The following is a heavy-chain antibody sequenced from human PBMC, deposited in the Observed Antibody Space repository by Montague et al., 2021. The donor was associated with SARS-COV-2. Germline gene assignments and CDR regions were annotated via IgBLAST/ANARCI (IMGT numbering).Heavy chain of an antibody. CDR3: ARAQTTCFIGNCVNYFDY. J-gene: IGHJ4*02. CDR1: VCCNSGAD. V-gene: IGHV4-59*01. CDR2: ICYKGNT. D-gene: IGHD2-2*01. Sequence: SETLSLTCTSSVCCNSGADWTRIRQHPSHGLDSHADICYKGNTKYNPSLKSRVTISIDTPKNQFSLKLRSVTAADTAVYFCARAQTTCFIGNCVNYFDYWGQGALGTVS.